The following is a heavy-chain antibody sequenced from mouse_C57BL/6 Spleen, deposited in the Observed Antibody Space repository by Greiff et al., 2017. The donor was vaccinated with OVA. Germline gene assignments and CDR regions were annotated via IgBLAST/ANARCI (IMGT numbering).Heavy chain of an antibody. V-gene: IGHV1-59*01. CDR3: APLITTEGNAMDY. D-gene: IGHD1-1*01. CDR1: GYTFTSYW. Sequence: QVQLQQPGAELVRPGTSVKLSCKASGYTFTSYWMHWVKQRPGQGLEWIGVIDPSDSYTNYNQKFKGKATLTVDTSSSTAYMQLSSLTSEDSAVYYCAPLITTEGNAMDYWGQGTSVTVSS. J-gene: IGHJ4*01. CDR2: IDPSDSYT.